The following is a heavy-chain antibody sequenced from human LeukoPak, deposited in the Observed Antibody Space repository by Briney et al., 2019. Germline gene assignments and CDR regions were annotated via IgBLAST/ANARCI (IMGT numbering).Heavy chain of an antibody. V-gene: IGHV3-21*01. CDR3: VRAAIRVGFFDS. J-gene: IGHJ4*02. Sequence: PGGSLRLSCAASGFLFGGHAMMWVRQAPGKGLECVSSISSSATYINYADSVKGRFTISRDNAKNSLFLDMNSLRAEDAAVYYCVRAAIRVGFFDSWGQGTLVTVSS. D-gene: IGHD2-2*01. CDR2: ISSSATYI. CDR1: GFLFGGHA.